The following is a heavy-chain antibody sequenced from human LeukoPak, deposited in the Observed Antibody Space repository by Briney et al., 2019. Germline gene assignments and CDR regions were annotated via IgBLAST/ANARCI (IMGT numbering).Heavy chain of an antibody. J-gene: IGHJ4*02. CDR1: GFTFSSYT. CDR3: ARDASALY. V-gene: IGHV3-21*01. D-gene: IGHD6-19*01. CDR2: ISSSSSSI. Sequence: PGGSLRLSCAASGFTFSSYTMNWVRQAPGKGLEWVSSISSSSSSIYYADSLKGRFTISRDNAKKSLYLQMNSLRDDDTSVYFCARDASALYWGRGTLVTVSS.